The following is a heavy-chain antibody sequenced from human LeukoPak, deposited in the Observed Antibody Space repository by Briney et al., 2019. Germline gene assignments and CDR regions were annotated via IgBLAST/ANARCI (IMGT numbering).Heavy chain of an antibody. V-gene: IGHV3-9*01. Sequence: PGGSLRLSCAASGFTFSSYSMNWVRQAPGKGLEWVSGISWNSGSIGYADSVKGRFTISRDNAKNSLYLQMNSLRAEDTALYYCAKDILAVAGYFDPWGRGTLVTVSS. CDR3: AKDILAVAGYFDP. CDR2: ISWNSGSI. D-gene: IGHD6-19*01. J-gene: IGHJ2*01. CDR1: GFTFSSYS.